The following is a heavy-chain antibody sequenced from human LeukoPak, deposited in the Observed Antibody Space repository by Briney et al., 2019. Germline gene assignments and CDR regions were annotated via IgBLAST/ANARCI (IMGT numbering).Heavy chain of an antibody. J-gene: IGHJ3*02. CDR1: GYTFTGYY. D-gene: IGHD2-2*02. V-gene: IGHV1-2*06. CDR2: IIPNSGGT. Sequence: VASVKVSCNVSGYTFTGYYMHWVRQAPGQGLEWMGRIIPNSGGTNFAQRFQGRVTMTRDTSINTTYMELSRLRSDDTAVYYCARGHGMYQLLYRAFDIWGQGTMVTVSS. CDR3: ARGHGMYQLLYRAFDI.